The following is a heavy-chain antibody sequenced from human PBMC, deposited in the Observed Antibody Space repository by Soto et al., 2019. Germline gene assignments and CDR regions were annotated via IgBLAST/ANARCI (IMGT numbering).Heavy chain of an antibody. Sequence: QVQLVQSGAEVKKPGASVKVSCKASGYTFTSYYMHWVRQAPGQGLEWMGIINPSGGSTSYAQKFQRRVTMTRDTSTSTVYLELSSLRSEDTAVYYCARGLVIVVVPAAMRQYYFDYWGQGTLVTVSS. D-gene: IGHD2-2*01. CDR3: ARGLVIVVVPAAMRQYYFDY. CDR2: INPSGGST. V-gene: IGHV1-46*03. CDR1: GYTFTSYY. J-gene: IGHJ4*02.